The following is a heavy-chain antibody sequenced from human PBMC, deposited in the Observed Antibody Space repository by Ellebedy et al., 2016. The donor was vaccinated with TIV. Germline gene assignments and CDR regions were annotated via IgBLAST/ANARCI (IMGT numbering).Heavy chain of an antibody. CDR1: GGSFSGYY. D-gene: IGHD4-11*01. V-gene: IGHV4-34*01. J-gene: IGHJ4*02. CDR3: AREKAGMTTFDY. Sequence: SETLSLTCAGYGGSFSGYYWSWIRQPPGKGLEWIGEINHSGSTNYNPSLKSRVSISVDTSKNQFSLQLSSVTAADTAVYYCAREKAGMTTFDYWGQGTLVAVSS. CDR2: INHSGST.